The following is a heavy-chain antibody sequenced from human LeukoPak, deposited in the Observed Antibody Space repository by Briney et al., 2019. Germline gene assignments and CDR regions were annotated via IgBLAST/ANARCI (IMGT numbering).Heavy chain of an antibody. CDR2: INHSGST. J-gene: IGHJ5*02. D-gene: IGHD2-2*02. CDR3: ARGRGYQLLYPNWFGP. V-gene: IGHV4-34*01. Sequence: SETLSLTCAVYGGSFSGYYWSWIRQPPGKGLEWIGEINHSGSTNYNPSLKSRVTISVDTSKNQFSLKLSSVTAADTAVYYCARGRGYQLLYPNWFGPWGQGTLVTVSS. CDR1: GGSFSGYY.